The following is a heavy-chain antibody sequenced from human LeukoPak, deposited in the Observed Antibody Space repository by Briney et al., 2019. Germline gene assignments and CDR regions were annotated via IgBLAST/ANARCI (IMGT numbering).Heavy chain of an antibody. CDR3: ARSEWELGAFDY. Sequence: GGSLRLSCAASGFTVSSNYMSWVRQAPGKGLERVSVIYSGGSTYYADSVKGRFTISRDNSKNTLYLQMNSLRAEDTAVYYCARSEWELGAFDYWGQGTLVTVSS. J-gene: IGHJ4*02. D-gene: IGHD1-26*01. CDR1: GFTVSSNY. V-gene: IGHV3-53*01. CDR2: IYSGGST.